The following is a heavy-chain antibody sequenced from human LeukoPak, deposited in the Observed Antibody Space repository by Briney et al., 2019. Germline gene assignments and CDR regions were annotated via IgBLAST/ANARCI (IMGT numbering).Heavy chain of an antibody. J-gene: IGHJ3*02. CDR3: ARDRHPVYSGYDHEAFDI. CDR1: GFTFSSHA. CDR2: ISYDGTNK. D-gene: IGHD5-12*01. V-gene: IGHV3-30*04. Sequence: GGSLRLSCAASGFTFSSHAMHWVRQAPGKGLEWVAYISYDGTNKYYADPVKGRFTMFRDNSKNTLYLQMNSLRAEDTAVYYCARDRHPVYSGYDHEAFDIWGQGTMVTVSS.